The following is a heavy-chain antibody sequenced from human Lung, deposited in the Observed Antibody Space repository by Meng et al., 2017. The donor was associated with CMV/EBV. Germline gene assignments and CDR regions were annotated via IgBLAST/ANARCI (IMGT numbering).Heavy chain of an antibody. CDR3: ARADYYNLMDV. CDR1: GASIDSDNYY. V-gene: IGHV4-30-4*08. J-gene: IGHJ6*02. CDR2: IYYSGSS. Sequence: SESXSLXCTVSGASIDSDNYYWSWIRQPPGKGLEWIGYIYYSGSSFYNPSLKSRVTISLNMSKTQFSLYLSPVTAADTAVYYCARADYYNLMDVWGQGTTVTVSS.